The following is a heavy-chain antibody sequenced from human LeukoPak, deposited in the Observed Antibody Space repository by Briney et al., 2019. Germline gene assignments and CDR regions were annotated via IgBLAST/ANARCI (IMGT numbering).Heavy chain of an antibody. Sequence: GGSLRLSCAASGFTFSSYGMNWVRQAPGKGLEWVSYISSSGSTIYYADSVKGRFTISRDNAKNSLYLQMNSLRAEDTAVYYCARGGYDYVWGSYRCPNYFDYWGQGTLVTVSS. CDR2: ISSSGSTI. CDR1: GFTFSSYG. V-gene: IGHV3-48*03. CDR3: ARGGYDYVWGSYRCPNYFDY. D-gene: IGHD3-16*02. J-gene: IGHJ4*02.